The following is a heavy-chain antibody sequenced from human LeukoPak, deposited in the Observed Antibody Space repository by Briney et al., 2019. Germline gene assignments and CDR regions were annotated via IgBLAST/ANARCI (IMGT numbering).Heavy chain of an antibody. Sequence: SETLSLTCTVSGGSISSYYWSWTRQPPGKGLEWIGYIYYSGSTNYNPSLKSRVTISVDTSKNQFSLKLSSVTAADTAVYYCAREVGANDAFDIWGQGTMVTVSS. V-gene: IGHV4-59*01. J-gene: IGHJ3*02. CDR2: IYYSGST. CDR3: AREVGANDAFDI. CDR1: GGSISSYY. D-gene: IGHD1-26*01.